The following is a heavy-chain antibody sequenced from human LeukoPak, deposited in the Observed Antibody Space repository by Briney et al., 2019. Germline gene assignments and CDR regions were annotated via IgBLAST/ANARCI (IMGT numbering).Heavy chain of an antibody. J-gene: IGHJ4*02. V-gene: IGHV4-59*11. CDR2: IHYSGST. Sequence: PSETLSLTCTVSGGSISGHYWSWIRQPPGKGLESIGYIHYSGSTNYNPSLKSRVTISVDTSKNQFSPKLSSVTAADTAIYYCARGGWSMDYWGRGTLVTVSS. CDR1: GGSISGHY. CDR3: ARGGWSMDY. D-gene: IGHD6-19*01.